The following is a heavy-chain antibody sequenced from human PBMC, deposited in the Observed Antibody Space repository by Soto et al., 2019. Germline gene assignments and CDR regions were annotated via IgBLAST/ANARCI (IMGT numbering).Heavy chain of an antibody. CDR1: GFSLSTSGVG. Sequence: QITLKESGPTLVKPIQTLTLTCTFSGFSLSTSGVGVGWIRQPPGKALEWLALIYCDDDKRYSPSLKSRLTITKDASKNQVVLTMTTMDPVDTATYYCAQRYSSSWYGRGNWFDPWGQGTLVTVSS. CDR3: AQRYSSSWYGRGNWFDP. CDR2: IYCDDDK. V-gene: IGHV2-5*02. D-gene: IGHD6-13*01. J-gene: IGHJ5*02.